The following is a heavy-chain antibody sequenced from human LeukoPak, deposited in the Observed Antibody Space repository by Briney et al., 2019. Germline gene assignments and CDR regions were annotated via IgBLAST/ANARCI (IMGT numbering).Heavy chain of an antibody. J-gene: IGHJ4*02. CDR2: IYYSGST. Sequence: SETLSLTCTVSGGSISSSSYYWGWIHQPPGKGLEWIGSIYYSGSTYYNPSLKSRVTISVDTSKNQFSLKLSSVTAADTAVYYCARGGGYDYLSALSPFDYWGQGTLVTVSS. CDR3: ARGGGYDYLSALSPFDY. CDR1: GGSISSSSYY. D-gene: IGHD5-12*01. V-gene: IGHV4-39*07.